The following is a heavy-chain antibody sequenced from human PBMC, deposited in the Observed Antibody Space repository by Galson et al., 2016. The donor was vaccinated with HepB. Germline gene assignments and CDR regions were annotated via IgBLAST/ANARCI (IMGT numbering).Heavy chain of an antibody. CDR3: AKDIGYCSGGTCPNDAFDI. CDR1: GGSISSGGYY. Sequence: LSLTCTVSGGSISSGGYYWSWIRQAPGKGLEWVALIWYDGTNEYYADSVKGRFTISRDNFKNTLYLQMNSLRAEDTAVYYCAKDIGYCSGGTCPNDAFDIWGQGTMVTVSS. CDR2: IWYDGTNE. V-gene: IGHV3-33*06. D-gene: IGHD2-15*01. J-gene: IGHJ3*02.